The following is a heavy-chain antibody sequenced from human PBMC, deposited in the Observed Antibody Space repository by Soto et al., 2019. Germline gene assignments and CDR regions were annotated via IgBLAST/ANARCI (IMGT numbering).Heavy chain of an antibody. D-gene: IGHD5-18*01. J-gene: IGHJ6*02. CDR3: ARSYSYGYGNYYGMDV. Sequence: SGPTLVNPTQTLTLTCTFSGFSLSTSGMCVSWIRQPPGKALEWLARIDWDDDKYYSTSLRTRLTISKDTSKNQVVLTMSNMDPVDTATYYCARSYSYGYGNYYGMDVWGQGTTVTVS. CDR2: IDWDDDK. CDR1: GFSLSTSGMC. V-gene: IGHV2-70*11.